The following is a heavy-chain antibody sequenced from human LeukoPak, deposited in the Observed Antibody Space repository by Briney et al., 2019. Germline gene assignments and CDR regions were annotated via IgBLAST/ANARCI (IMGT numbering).Heavy chain of an antibody. V-gene: IGHV3-23*01. J-gene: IGHJ6*03. Sequence: RGSLRLSCAASGFTFSSYAMSWVRQAPGKGLEWVSAISVSGGSTYYADSVKGRFTISRDNSKNTLYLQMNSLRAEDTAVYYCAKGHYDILTGYYVYYYYYMDVWGKGTTVTVSS. D-gene: IGHD3-9*01. CDR3: AKGHYDILTGYYVYYYYYMDV. CDR1: GFTFSSYA. CDR2: ISVSGGST.